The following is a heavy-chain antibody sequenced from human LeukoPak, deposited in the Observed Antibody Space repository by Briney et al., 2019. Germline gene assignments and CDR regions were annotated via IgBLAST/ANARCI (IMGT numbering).Heavy chain of an antibody. V-gene: IGHV3-23*01. CDR1: GFTFSSYA. CDR2: ISGSGGST. Sequence: PGGSLRLSCAASGFTFSSYAMSWVRQAPGKGLEWVSAISGSGGSTYYADSVKGRFTISRDNSKNTLYLQMHSLRAEDTAVYYCAKDSPVRFSLYYFDYWGQGTLVTVSS. J-gene: IGHJ4*02. D-gene: IGHD3-3*01. CDR3: AKDSPVRFSLYYFDY.